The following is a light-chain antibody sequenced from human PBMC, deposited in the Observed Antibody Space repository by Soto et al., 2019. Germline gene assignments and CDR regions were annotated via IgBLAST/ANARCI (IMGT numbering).Light chain of an antibody. CDR2: GAS. CDR3: QQYSSTPQT. V-gene: IGKV3-20*01. CDR1: RSVTNNY. Sequence: EIVLTQSPGTLSSSPGERATLSCGASRSVTNNYLAWYQHKHGQAPRLLIYGASNRATGVPDRFGGSGSGTHFTLSSSTLVPEDFAVYYFQQYSSTPQTFGQGTKVEIK. J-gene: IGKJ1*01.